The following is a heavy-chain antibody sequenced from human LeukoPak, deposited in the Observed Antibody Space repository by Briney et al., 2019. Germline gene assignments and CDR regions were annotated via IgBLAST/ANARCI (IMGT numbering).Heavy chain of an antibody. V-gene: IGHV3-7*05. D-gene: IGHD1-1*01. CDR3: ANRENEGPGSKYYFHY. CDR1: RFTLRSYL. J-gene: IGHJ4*02. CDR2: IKQEGSEK. Sequence: GGSLRHSCGASRFTLRSYLMSSVPRAPGRVQEWVAHIKQEGSEKYYIDSVTRRFITSRDTATASLYLQRDRLRAEDTAVYYWANRENEGPGSKYYFHYRGQGNLVTVSS.